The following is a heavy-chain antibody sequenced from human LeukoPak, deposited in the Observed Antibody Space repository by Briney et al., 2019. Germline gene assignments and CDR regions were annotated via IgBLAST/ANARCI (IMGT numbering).Heavy chain of an antibody. CDR2: IYYSGST. D-gene: IGHD5-12*01. V-gene: IGHV4-39*07. CDR3: ARDPIVATIRSGYYYMDV. J-gene: IGHJ6*03. CDR1: GGSIRSTTYY. Sequence: SETLSLTCSVSGGSIRSTTYYWGWIRQPPGKGLEWIGSIYYSGSTYYNPSLKSRVTISVDTSKNQFSLKLSSVTAADTAVYYCARDPIVATIRSGYYYMDVWGKGTTVTVSS.